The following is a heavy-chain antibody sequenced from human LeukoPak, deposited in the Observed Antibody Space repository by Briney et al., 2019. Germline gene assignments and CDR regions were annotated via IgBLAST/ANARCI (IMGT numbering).Heavy chain of an antibody. Sequence: GGSLRLSCAASGFTFSSYSMNWVGKAQGRGREWVSCVRGTSSFIYYADSVKGRFTISRDNAKNSLYLQMNSLRAEDTAVYYCARDYFSRAALLGYFDLWGRGTLVTVSS. J-gene: IGHJ2*01. CDR2: VRGTSSFI. CDR3: ARDYFSRAALLGYFDL. CDR1: GFTFSSYS. V-gene: IGHV3-21*01. D-gene: IGHD2-15*01.